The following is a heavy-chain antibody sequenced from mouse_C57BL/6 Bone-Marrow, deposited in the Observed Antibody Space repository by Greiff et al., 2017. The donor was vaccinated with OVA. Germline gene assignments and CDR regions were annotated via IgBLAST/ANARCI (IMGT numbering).Heavy chain of an antibody. CDR1: GFTFSSYA. Sequence: EVQLVESGGGLVKPGGSLKLSCAASGFTFSSYAMSWVRQTPEQRLEWVATISDGGSYTYYPDNVKGRFTISRDNAKNNLYLQMSHLKSEDTAMYYCARGGWDYWGQGTTLTVSS. D-gene: IGHD3-3*01. CDR2: ISDGGSYT. CDR3: ARGGWDY. V-gene: IGHV5-4*01. J-gene: IGHJ2*01.